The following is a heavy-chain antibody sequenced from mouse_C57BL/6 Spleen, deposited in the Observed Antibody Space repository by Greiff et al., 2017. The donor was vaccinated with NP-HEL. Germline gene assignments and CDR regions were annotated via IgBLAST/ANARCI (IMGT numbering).Heavy chain of an antibody. CDR3: ARDYGSSTRYFDV. J-gene: IGHJ1*03. V-gene: IGHV1-81*01. Sequence: QVQLQQSGPELVKPGASVKLSCKASGYTFTSYDINWVKQRPGQGLEWIGEIYPRSGNTYYNEKFKGKATLTADKSSSTAYMELRSLTSEDSAVYFCARDYGSSTRYFDVWGTGTTVTVSS. CDR1: GYTFTSYD. CDR2: IYPRSGNT. D-gene: IGHD1-1*01.